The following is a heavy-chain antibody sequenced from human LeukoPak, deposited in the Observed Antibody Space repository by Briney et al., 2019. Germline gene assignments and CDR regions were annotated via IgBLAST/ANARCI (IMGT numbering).Heavy chain of an antibody. D-gene: IGHD6-19*01. V-gene: IGHV1-18*01. Sequence: ASVKVSCKASGYTFTSYGISWVRQAPGQGLEWMGWISAYNGNTNYAQKLQGRVTMTTDTSTSTAYMELRSLRSDDTAVCYCARDSSGWYRDYYYYYMDVWGKGTTVTVSS. CDR2: ISAYNGNT. CDR1: GYTFTSYG. CDR3: ARDSSGWYRDYYYYYMDV. J-gene: IGHJ6*03.